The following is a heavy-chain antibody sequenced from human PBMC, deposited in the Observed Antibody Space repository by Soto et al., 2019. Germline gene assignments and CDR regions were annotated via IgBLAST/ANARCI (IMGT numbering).Heavy chain of an antibody. CDR1: GGPVRDAYSY. Sequence: SETLSLTCTVSGGPVRDAYSYWTWIRQPPGKGLEWMGYLSYTGRTYYNPSLRNRATISVDESSNHLSLRLSSVTAADTAVYYCARELEGGVFDIWGRGTLVTVSS. V-gene: IGHV4-30-4*01. J-gene: IGHJ3*02. CDR2: LSYTGRT. D-gene: IGHD2-8*02. CDR3: ARELEGGVFDI.